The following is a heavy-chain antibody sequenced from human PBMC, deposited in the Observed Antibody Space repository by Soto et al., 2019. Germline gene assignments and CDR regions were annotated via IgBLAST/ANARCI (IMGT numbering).Heavy chain of an antibody. J-gene: IGHJ3*02. Sequence: GESLKISCKGSGYSFTSYWIGWVRQMPGKGLEWMGIIYPGDSDTRYSPSFQGQVTISADKSISTAYLQWSSLKASDTAMYYCARHQFLRDILTGYAFDIWGQGTMVTVSS. D-gene: IGHD3-9*01. CDR1: GYSFTSYW. CDR2: IYPGDSDT. CDR3: ARHQFLRDILTGYAFDI. V-gene: IGHV5-51*01.